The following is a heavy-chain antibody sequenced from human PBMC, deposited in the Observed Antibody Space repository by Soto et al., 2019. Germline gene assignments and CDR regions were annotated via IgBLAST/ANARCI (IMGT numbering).Heavy chain of an antibody. CDR2: ISYDGSNK. D-gene: IGHD2-2*02. Sequence: GGSLRLSCAASGFTFSSYGMHWVRQAPGKGLEWVAVISYDGSNKYYADSVKGRFTISRDNSKNTLYLQMNSLRAEDTAVYYCAKELRGRGDIVVVPAAIGFDYWGQGTLVTVSS. CDR1: GFTFSSYG. V-gene: IGHV3-30*18. CDR3: AKELRGRGDIVVVPAAIGFDY. J-gene: IGHJ4*02.